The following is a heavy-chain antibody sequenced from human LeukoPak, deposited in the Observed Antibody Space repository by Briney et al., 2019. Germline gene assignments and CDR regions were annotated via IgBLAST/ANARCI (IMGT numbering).Heavy chain of an antibody. V-gene: IGHV1-69*05. CDR2: IIPIFGTA. CDR1: GGTFSSYA. D-gene: IGHD7-27*01. CDR3: ARTRSFSPGAFDI. Sequence: SVKVSCKASGGTFSSYAISWVRQAPGQGLEWMGGIIPIFGTANYAQKFQGRVTITTDESTSTAYMELSSLRSEDTAVYYCARTRSFSPGAFDIWGQGTMVTVSS. J-gene: IGHJ3*02.